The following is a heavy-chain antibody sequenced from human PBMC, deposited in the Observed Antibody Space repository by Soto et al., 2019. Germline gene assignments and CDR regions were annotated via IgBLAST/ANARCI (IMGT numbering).Heavy chain of an antibody. J-gene: IGHJ4*02. CDR2: IYWNDDK. V-gene: IGHV2-5*01. CDR3: AQSTYYYGSGSYYNQIDY. CDR1: GFSLSTSGVG. D-gene: IGHD3-10*01. Sequence: QITLKESGPTLVKPTQPLTLTCTFSGFSLSTSGVGVGWIRQPPGKALEWLALIYWNDDKRYSPSLKSRLTITKDTSKNQVVLTMTNMDPVDTATYYCAQSTYYYGSGSYYNQIDYWGQGTLVTVSS.